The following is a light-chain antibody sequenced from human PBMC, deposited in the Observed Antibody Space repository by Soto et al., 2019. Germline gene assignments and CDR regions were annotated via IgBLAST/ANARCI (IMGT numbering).Light chain of an antibody. CDR1: SSDVGGYNY. CDR3: TSFTSRHTYV. CDR2: DVS. J-gene: IGLJ1*01. V-gene: IGLV2-14*03. Sequence: QSVLTQPASVSGSPGQSITISCTGTSSDVGGYNYVSWYQQHPDKAPRLMIYDVSNRPSGVSDRFSGSKSGDTASLTISGLQAEDEADYYCTSFTSRHTYVFGTGT.